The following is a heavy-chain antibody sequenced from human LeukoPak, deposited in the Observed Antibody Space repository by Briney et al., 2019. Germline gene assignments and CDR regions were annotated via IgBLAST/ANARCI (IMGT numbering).Heavy chain of an antibody. CDR2: IYYSGST. J-gene: IGHJ4*02. D-gene: IGHD4-11*01. CDR3: ARDYSNSYYFDY. CDR1: GGSISSSSYY. Sequence: KASETLSLTCTVSGGSISSSSYYWGWIRQPPGKGLEWIGSIYYSGSTYYNPSLKSRVTISVDTSKNQFSLKLSSVTAADTAVYYCARDYSNSYYFDYWGQGTLVTVSS. V-gene: IGHV4-39*01.